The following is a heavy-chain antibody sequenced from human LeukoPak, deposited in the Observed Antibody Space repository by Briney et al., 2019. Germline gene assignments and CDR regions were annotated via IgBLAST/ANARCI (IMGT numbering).Heavy chain of an antibody. D-gene: IGHD5-12*01. J-gene: IGHJ6*03. CDR1: GGTFSSYA. CDR2: IIPIFGTA. Sequence: SVKVSCKASGGTFSSYAISWVRQAPGQGLEWMGGIIPIFGTANYAQKFQGRVTMTRNTSISTAYMELSSLRSEDTALYYCARAPTWNYYYYYMDVWGKGTTVTISS. CDR3: ARAPTWNYYYYYMDV. V-gene: IGHV1-69*05.